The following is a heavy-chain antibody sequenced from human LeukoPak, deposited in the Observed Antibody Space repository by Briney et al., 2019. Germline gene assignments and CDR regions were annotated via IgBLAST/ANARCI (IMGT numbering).Heavy chain of an antibody. CDR2: IYPGDSDT. J-gene: IGHJ4*02. D-gene: IGHD5-24*01. V-gene: IGHV5-51*01. CDR1: GYSFTSYW. CDR3: ARGEMATIYGGDFDY. Sequence: GESLKISCKGSGYSFTSYWIGWVRQLPGKGLEWMGIIYPGDSDTRYSPSFQGQVTISADKSISTAYLQWSSLKASDTAMYYCARGEMATIYGGDFDYWGQGTLVTVSS.